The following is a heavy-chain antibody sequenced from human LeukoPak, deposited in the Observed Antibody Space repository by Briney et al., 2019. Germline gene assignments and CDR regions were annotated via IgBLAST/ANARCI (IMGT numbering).Heavy chain of an antibody. J-gene: IGHJ4*02. Sequence: GGSLRLSCAASGFTFRTYGMHWVRQAPGKGLEWVGVISYDGSNKYYADSVKGRFTISRDNSKNTLYLQMNSLRPEDTALYFCAKEYSHDNWFFDYWGQGTLVTVPS. CDR2: ISYDGSNK. CDR3: AKEYSHDNWFFDY. V-gene: IGHV3-30*18. D-gene: IGHD5-18*01. CDR1: GFTFRTYG.